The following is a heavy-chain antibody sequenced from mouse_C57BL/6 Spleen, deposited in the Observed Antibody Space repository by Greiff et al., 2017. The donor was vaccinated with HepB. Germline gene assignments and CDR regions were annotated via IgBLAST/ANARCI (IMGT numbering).Heavy chain of an antibody. V-gene: IGHV1-61*01. CDR2: IYPSDSET. CDR1: GYTFTSYW. CDR3: AREDYGSSRAWFAY. J-gene: IGHJ3*01. D-gene: IGHD1-1*01. Sequence: VKLQQPGAELVRPGSSVKLSCKASGYTFTSYWMDWVKQRPGQGLEWIGNIYPSDSETHYNQKFKDKATLTVDKSSSTAYMQLSSLTSEDSAVYYCAREDYGSSRAWFAYWGQGTLVTVSA.